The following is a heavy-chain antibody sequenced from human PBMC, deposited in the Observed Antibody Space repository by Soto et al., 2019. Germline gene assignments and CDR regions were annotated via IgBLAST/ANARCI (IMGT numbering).Heavy chain of an antibody. CDR1: GGSISSYY. CDR2: TYYSGST. D-gene: IGHD2-21*01. V-gene: IGHV4-59*08. J-gene: IGHJ4*02. Sequence: QVQLQESGPGLVKPSETLSLTCTVSGGSISSYYWSWIRQPPGKGLEWIGYTYYSGSTNYSPSLKSRVTISVDTSKNQFSLKLSSVTAADTAVYYCARRYGGAFDYWGQGTLVTVSS. CDR3: ARRYGGAFDY.